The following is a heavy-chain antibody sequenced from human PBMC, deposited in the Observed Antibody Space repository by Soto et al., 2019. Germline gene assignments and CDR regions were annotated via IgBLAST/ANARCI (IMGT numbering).Heavy chain of an antibody. CDR2: IYSGGST. Sequence: GWSLRLSCSASVFTVSSNYMSWCRQAPGKGLEWVSVIYSGGSTYYADSVKGRFTISRDNSKNTLYLQMNSLRAEDTAVYYCASTDPFGVVKSYFDYWGQGTLVTVSS. V-gene: IGHV3-53*01. CDR3: ASTDPFGVVKSYFDY. D-gene: IGHD3-3*01. J-gene: IGHJ4*02. CDR1: VFTVSSNY.